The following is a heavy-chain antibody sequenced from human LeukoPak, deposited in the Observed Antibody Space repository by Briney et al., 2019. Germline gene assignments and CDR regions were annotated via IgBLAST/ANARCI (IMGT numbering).Heavy chain of an antibody. CDR3: ARDGSVTRYCSSTSCYLGY. CDR2: IIPIFGTA. Sequence: ASVKVSCKASGGTFSSYAISWVRQAPGQGLEWMGRIIPIFGTANYAQKFQGRVTITTDESTSTAYMELSSLRSEDTAVYYCARDGSVTRYCSSTSCYLGYWGQGTLVTVSS. J-gene: IGHJ4*02. V-gene: IGHV1-69*05. CDR1: GGTFSSYA. D-gene: IGHD2-2*01.